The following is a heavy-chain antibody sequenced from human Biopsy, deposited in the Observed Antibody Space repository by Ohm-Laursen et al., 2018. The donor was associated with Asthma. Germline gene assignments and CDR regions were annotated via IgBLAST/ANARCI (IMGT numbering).Heavy chain of an antibody. CDR3: ARGDSSNWSHYHFDY. D-gene: IGHD3-22*01. CDR2: ISYDGSNR. V-gene: IGHV3-30*03. Sequence: SLRLSCTASGFTFGAFWMSWDRQAPGKGLEWVAVISYDGSNRYSADSVRGRFTISRDNSKNTLYLQMSSLRAEDTAVYYCARGDSSNWSHYHFDYWGQGTLVTVSS. J-gene: IGHJ4*02. CDR1: GFTFGAFW.